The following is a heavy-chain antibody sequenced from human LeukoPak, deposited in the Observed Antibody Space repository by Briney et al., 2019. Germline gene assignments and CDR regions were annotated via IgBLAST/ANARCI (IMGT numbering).Heavy chain of an antibody. CDR1: GYTFISYG. CDR2: ISAYNGNT. Sequence: GASVKVSCKTSGYTFISYGISWVRQAPGQGLEWMGWISAYNGNTNYAQKLQGRVTMTTDTSTSTAYMELRSLRSDDTAVYYCARDRRPTVTTNWFDPWGQGTLVTVSS. V-gene: IGHV1-18*01. J-gene: IGHJ5*02. CDR3: ARDRRPTVTTNWFDP. D-gene: IGHD4-17*01.